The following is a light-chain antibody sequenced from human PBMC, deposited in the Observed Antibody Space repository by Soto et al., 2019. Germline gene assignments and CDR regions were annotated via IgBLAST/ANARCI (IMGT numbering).Light chain of an antibody. V-gene: IGKV3-15*01. CDR3: QQYNSWPWT. Sequence: EIVLTQSPATLSLSPGERATLSCRASQTISTYLAWYQQKPGQGPRLLIYGASNRATDIPARFSGSGSGTEFTLTISSLQSEDFAVYYCQQYNSWPWTFGQGTKVDIK. CDR2: GAS. CDR1: QTISTY. J-gene: IGKJ1*01.